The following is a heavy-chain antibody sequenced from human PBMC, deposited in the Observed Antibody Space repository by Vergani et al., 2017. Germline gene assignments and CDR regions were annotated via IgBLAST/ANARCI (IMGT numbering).Heavy chain of an antibody. CDR3: ARDRRLDGGDCNDY. Sequence: EVQLVESGGGLVQPGGSLRLSCAASGFTVSSNYMSWVRQAPGKGLEWVSSISSSSSYIYYADSVKGRFTISRDNAKNSLYLQMNSLRAEDTAVYYCARDRRLDGGDCNDYWGQGTLVTVSS. J-gene: IGHJ4*02. V-gene: IGHV3-21*01. D-gene: IGHD2-21*02. CDR1: GFTVSSNY. CDR2: ISSSSSYI.